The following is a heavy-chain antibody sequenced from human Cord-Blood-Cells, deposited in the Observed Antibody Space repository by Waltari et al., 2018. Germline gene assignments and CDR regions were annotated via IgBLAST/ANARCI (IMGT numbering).Heavy chain of an antibody. J-gene: IGHJ6*02. CDR2: IKQDGSEK. D-gene: IGHD5-12*01. V-gene: IGHV3-7*01. Sequence: QAPGKGLEWVANIKQDGSEKYYVDSVKGRFTISRDNAKNSLYLQMNSLRAEDTAVYYCARDLMDIVATIFYYYGMDVWGQGTTVTVSS. CDR3: ARDLMDIVATIFYYYGMDV.